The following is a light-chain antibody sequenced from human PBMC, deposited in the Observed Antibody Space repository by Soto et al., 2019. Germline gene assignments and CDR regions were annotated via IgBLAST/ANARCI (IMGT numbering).Light chain of an antibody. CDR2: RSS. CDR1: QSLVFSDGNAY. CDR3: LHATHCPPT. V-gene: IGKV2-30*01. Sequence: DVVMTQSPLSLPVTLGQPASISCKSSQSLVFSDGNAYLNWFQQRPGQSPRRLFYRSSNRDSGAPDSFSGSWSDTAFTLQINGVAADDVGVYYCLHATHCPPTFGRGTRVDIK. J-gene: IGKJ1*01.